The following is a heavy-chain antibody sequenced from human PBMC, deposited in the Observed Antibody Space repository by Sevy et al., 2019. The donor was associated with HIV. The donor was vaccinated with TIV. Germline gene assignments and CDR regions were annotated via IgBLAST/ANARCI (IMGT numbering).Heavy chain of an antibody. V-gene: IGHV3-30*18. Sequence: GGSLRLSCVVSGIIFTTSGMHWVRQAPGKGLEWVAVISYDGRNKFYGDSVKGRSTISRDNSKNILYLQMNSLRPEDTAVYYCAKDFTGYNGMDVWGQWTMVTVSS. D-gene: IGHD3-9*01. J-gene: IGHJ6*02. CDR2: ISYDGRNK. CDR3: AKDFTGYNGMDV. CDR1: GIIFTTSG.